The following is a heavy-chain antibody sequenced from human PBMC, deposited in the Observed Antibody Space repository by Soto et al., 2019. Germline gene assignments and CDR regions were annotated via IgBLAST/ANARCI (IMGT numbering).Heavy chain of an antibody. D-gene: IGHD2-15*01. V-gene: IGHV3-23*01. CDR2: ISGNGGST. Sequence: PGGSLRLSCAASGFTFSSCAMGWVRQAPGKGLEWVSGISGNGGSTYYADSVKGRFTISRDTSKNTLYLQMDSLGAEDTAIYYCAREGRYCSGGSCLRNWFDPWGQGTLVTVSS. CDR3: AREGRYCSGGSCLRNWFDP. J-gene: IGHJ5*02. CDR1: GFTFSSCA.